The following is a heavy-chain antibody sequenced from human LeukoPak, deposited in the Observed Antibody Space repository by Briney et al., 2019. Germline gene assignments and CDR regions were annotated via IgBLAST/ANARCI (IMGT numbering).Heavy chain of an antibody. Sequence: ASVKVSCKASANTFTDFYMHWVRQAPGQGLEWMGIFNPAGGRTSYAQKFQGGVTITRDTSTNTLYMELSSLRSEDTAVYYCARDQAAITTPLDWSFALWGRGTLVTVSS. CDR3: ARDQAAITTPLDWSFAL. CDR2: FNPAGGRT. V-gene: IGHV1-46*01. CDR1: ANTFTDFY. J-gene: IGHJ2*01. D-gene: IGHD2-15*01.